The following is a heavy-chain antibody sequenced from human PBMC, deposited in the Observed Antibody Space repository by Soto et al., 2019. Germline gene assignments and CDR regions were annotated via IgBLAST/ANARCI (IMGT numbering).Heavy chain of an antibody. CDR3: ARSIAASILGFDY. D-gene: IGHD6-6*01. Sequence: PGGSLRLSCAASGFTFSSYAMSWVRQAPGKGLEWVSAISGSGGSTYYADSVKGRFTISRDNSKNTLYLQMNSLRAEDTAVYYCARSIAASILGFDYWGQGTLVTVSS. J-gene: IGHJ4*02. CDR2: ISGSGGST. V-gene: IGHV3-23*01. CDR1: GFTFSSYA.